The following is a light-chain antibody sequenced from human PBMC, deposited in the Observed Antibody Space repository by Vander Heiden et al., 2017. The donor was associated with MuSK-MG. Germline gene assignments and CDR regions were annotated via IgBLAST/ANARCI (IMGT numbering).Light chain of an antibody. Sequence: DIPMTQSPYSLSASVGARVPNTCLASQSISSYLNWYQQKPGKAPKLLIYAASSWQSGVPSRFSGSGSGTDFTLTISRLQAEDFATYYCQQCYSTLGTFGGGTKVEIK. CDR3: QQCYSTLGT. CDR1: QSISSY. V-gene: IGKV1-39*01. J-gene: IGKJ4*01. CDR2: AAS.